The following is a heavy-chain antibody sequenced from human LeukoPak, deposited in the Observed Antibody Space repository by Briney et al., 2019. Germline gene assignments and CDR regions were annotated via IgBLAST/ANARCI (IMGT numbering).Heavy chain of an antibody. J-gene: IGHJ4*02. D-gene: IGHD6-19*01. Sequence: QPGGSLRLSCAASGFAFRNYWMHWVRQGPGKGLLWVSRINRDGRATSYADSVKGRFTISRDNAKNTLYLQMSSLRAEDTAVYYCASTSGWYEPIDYWGQGTLVTVSS. CDR2: INRDGRAT. CDR1: GFAFRNYW. V-gene: IGHV3-74*01. CDR3: ASTSGWYEPIDY.